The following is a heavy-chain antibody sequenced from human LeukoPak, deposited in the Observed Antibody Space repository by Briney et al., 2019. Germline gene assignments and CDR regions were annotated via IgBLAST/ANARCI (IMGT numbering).Heavy chain of an antibody. D-gene: IGHD3-10*01. Sequence: SETLSLTCAVYGGSFSGYYWSWIRQPPGKGLEWIGEIKHSGSTNYNPSLKSRVTISVDTSKNQFSLKLSSVTAADTAVYYCARHYRYYGSGSYYKLRKALDYSGQGTLVTVSS. CDR3: ARHYRYYGSGSYYKLRKALDY. CDR1: GGSFSGYY. V-gene: IGHV4-34*01. CDR2: IKHSGST. J-gene: IGHJ4*02.